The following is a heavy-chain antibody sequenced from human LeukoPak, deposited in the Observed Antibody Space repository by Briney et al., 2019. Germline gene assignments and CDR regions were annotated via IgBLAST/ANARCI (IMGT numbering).Heavy chain of an antibody. CDR3: ARGSYYYDSSGYSPVFDI. J-gene: IGHJ3*02. Sequence: ASVKVSCKASGYTFTGYYMHWVRQAPGQGLEWMGWINPNSGGTNYAQKFQGRVTMTRDTSISTAYMELSRLRSDDTAVYYCARGSYYYDSSGYSPVFDIWGQGTMVTVSS. V-gene: IGHV1-2*02. CDR2: INPNSGGT. CDR1: GYTFTGYY. D-gene: IGHD3-22*01.